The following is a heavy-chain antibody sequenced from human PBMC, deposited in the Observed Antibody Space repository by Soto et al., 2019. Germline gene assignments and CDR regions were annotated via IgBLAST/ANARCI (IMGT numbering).Heavy chain of an antibody. CDR3: ARDGSVDTAMASDY. V-gene: IGHV1-69*13. Sequence: SSVKVSCKASGGTFSSSAISWLRQAPGQGLEWMGGIIPIFGTANYAQKFQGRVTITADESTSTAYMELSSLRSEDTAVYYCARDGSVDTAMASDYWGQGTLVTVSS. CDR1: GGTFSSSA. D-gene: IGHD5-18*01. J-gene: IGHJ4*02. CDR2: IIPIFGTA.